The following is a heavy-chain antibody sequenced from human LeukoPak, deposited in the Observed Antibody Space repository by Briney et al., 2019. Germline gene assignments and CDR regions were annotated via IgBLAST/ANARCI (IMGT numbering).Heavy chain of an antibody. Sequence: SEPLSLTCTVSGGSISSYYWSWIRQPPGKGLEWIGSICYSGSPYYNPSLKSRVTISVDTSKNQFSLKLSSVTAADTAVYYCARLGATFDIWGQGTMVT. CDR3: ARLGATFDI. CDR2: ICYSGSP. V-gene: IGHV4-59*05. J-gene: IGHJ3*02. D-gene: IGHD3-3*01. CDR1: GGSISSYY.